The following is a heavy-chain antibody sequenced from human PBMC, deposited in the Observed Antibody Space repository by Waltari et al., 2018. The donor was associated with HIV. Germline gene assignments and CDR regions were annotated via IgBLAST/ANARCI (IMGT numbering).Heavy chain of an antibody. J-gene: IGHJ4*02. V-gene: IGHV3-48*03. CDR1: GFPFSTYE. D-gene: IGHD1-26*01. CDR3: ARDGSSYYGLDY. CDR2: ISSSGSTI. Sequence: EVQVVESGGGLVQPGGSLRLSCAASGFPFSTYEMNWVRQAPGKVLEWVSYISSSGSTIYYADSVKGRFTISRDNAKNSLYLQMNSLRAEDTAVYFCARDGSSYYGLDYWGRGTLVTVSS.